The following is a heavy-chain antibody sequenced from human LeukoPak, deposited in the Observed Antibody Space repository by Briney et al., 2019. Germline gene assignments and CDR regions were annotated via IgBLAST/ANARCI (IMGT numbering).Heavy chain of an antibody. CDR3: ARRWSDRLAFDP. CDR1: GYSSTSYW. V-gene: IGHV5-51*01. CDR2: IYPSGSAT. Sequence: GASLKICSKGAGYSSTSYWMGWVRQTPGKGLEWMGSIYPSGSATSYRPSIRGQATILATTTIRSAYLQWSIMTASATAMYYCARRWSDRLAFDPWGQGTLVTVSS. D-gene: IGHD6-19*01. J-gene: IGHJ5*02.